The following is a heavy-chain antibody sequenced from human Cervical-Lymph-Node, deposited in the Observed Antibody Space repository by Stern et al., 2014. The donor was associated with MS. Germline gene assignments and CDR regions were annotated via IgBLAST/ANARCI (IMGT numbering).Heavy chain of an antibody. D-gene: IGHD4-17*01. Sequence: EVQLVESGGGLVQPGGSLRLSCAASGFTFSAHFMDWVRQAPGKGLEWIGRIRDTGNRYFTEYAASVKGRFTVSRDDSNNSLSLHMSGLKLEDTAVYYCVRDRNGAGDFWGQGTLVTVSS. J-gene: IGHJ4*02. V-gene: IGHV3-72*01. CDR3: VRDRNGAGDF. CDR1: GFTFSAHF. CDR2: IRDTGNRYFT.